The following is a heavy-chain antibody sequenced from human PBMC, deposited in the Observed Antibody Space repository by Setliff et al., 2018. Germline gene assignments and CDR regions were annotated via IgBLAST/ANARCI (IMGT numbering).Heavy chain of an antibody. CDR2: INHSGST. CDR3: ARVPNFWSGYLDY. J-gene: IGHJ4*02. CDR1: GGSFSGYY. Sequence: NPSETLSLTCAVYGGSFSGYYWSWIRQPPGKGLEWIGEINHSGSTNYNPSLKSRVTISVDTSKNQFSLKLSSVTAADTAVYYCARVPNFWSGYLDYWGQGTLVTVS. D-gene: IGHD3-3*01. V-gene: IGHV4-34*01.